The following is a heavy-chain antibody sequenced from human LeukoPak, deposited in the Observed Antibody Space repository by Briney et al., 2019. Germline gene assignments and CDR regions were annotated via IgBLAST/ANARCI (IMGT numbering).Heavy chain of an antibody. CDR1: GGSISSSSYF. J-gene: IGHJ4*02. CDR3: ASTVAGMRH. Sequence: SETLSLTCTVSGGSISSSSYFWGWIRQPPGKGLEWIGSFYYSGSTYYNPSLKSRVTISIDTSKNQFSLKLSSVTAADTAVYYCASTVAGMRHWGQGTLVTVSS. D-gene: IGHD6-13*01. V-gene: IGHV4-39*01. CDR2: FYYSGST.